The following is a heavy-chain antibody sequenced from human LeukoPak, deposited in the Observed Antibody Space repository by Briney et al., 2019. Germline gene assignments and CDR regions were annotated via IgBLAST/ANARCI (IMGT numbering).Heavy chain of an antibody. J-gene: IGHJ4*02. CDR2: IRQDGSDK. D-gene: IGHD4-23*01. Sequence: QPGGSLRLSCAASGFTFSAYWMSWVRQAPGKGLEWVANIRQDGSDKYYVDSVKGRFTISRDNAKNSLYLQMNSLRAEDTAVYYCARKTVVGSYFDYWGQGTPVTVSS. CDR1: GFTFSAYW. V-gene: IGHV3-7*03. CDR3: ARKTVVGSYFDY.